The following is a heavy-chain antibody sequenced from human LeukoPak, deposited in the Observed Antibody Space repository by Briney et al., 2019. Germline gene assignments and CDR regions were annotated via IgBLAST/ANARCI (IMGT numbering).Heavy chain of an antibody. D-gene: IGHD6-13*01. CDR2: INVSGGGT. CDR1: GYTVTSYY. J-gene: IGHJ4*02. Sequence: ASVKVSCKASGYTVTSYYIHWVRQSPGQGLEWMGVINVSGGGTTYAQRFQGRVTMTRDTSTSTVYMELSSLRSDDTAVYYCARGGAAAGEFDYWGQGTLVTVSS. CDR3: ARGGAAAGEFDY. V-gene: IGHV1-46*01.